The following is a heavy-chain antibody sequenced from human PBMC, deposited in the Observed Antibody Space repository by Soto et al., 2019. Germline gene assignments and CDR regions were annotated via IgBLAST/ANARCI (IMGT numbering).Heavy chain of an antibody. D-gene: IGHD1-26*01. J-gene: IGHJ4*02. CDR1: GYTFTGYY. Sequence: ASVKVSCKASGYTFTGYYMHWVRQAPGQGLEWMGWINPNSGGTNYAQKFQGWVTMTRDTSISTAYMELSRLRSDDTAVYYCARNQIVGATSFDYWGQGTLVTVSS. V-gene: IGHV1-2*04. CDR2: INPNSGGT. CDR3: ARNQIVGATSFDY.